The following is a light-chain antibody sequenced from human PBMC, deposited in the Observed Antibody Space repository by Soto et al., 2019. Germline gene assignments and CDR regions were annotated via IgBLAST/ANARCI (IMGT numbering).Light chain of an antibody. Sequence: QSVLTQPASVSGSPGQSITISCTGTSSDVGSYNLVSWYQQHPGKAPKLMIYEGSKRPSGVSNRFSGSKSGNTASLTISGLQGGDEADYYCCSYAGSSTWVFGGGTKLTVL. J-gene: IGLJ3*02. CDR2: EGS. CDR3: CSYAGSSTWV. V-gene: IGLV2-23*01. CDR1: SSDVGSYNL.